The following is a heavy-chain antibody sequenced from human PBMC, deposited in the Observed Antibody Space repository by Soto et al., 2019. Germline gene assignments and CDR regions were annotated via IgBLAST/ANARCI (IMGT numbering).Heavy chain of an antibody. Sequence: QVQLVQSGAEVKKPGSSVKVSCKASGGTFSSYAISWVRQAPGQGLEWMGGIIPIFGTANYAQKFQGRVTITADESTSTAYMELSSLKSEDTAVYYCAREFNYGDYSPVGMDVWGQGTTVTVSS. D-gene: IGHD4-17*01. CDR2: IIPIFGTA. CDR3: AREFNYGDYSPVGMDV. V-gene: IGHV1-69*01. J-gene: IGHJ6*02. CDR1: GGTFSSYA.